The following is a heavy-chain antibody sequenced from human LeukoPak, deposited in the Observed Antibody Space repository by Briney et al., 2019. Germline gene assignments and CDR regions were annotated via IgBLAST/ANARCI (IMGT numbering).Heavy chain of an antibody. CDR2: FDPEDGET. D-gene: IGHD3-10*01. V-gene: IGHV1-24*01. Sequence: ASVKVSCKVSGYSLSELSMHWVRQAPGKGLEWMGGFDPEDGETFYAQNFQGRVTMTLDTSTDTAYMELSSLRSDDTAVYYCARFRAGVGEPYGDYWGQGTLVAVSS. CDR3: ARFRAGVGEPYGDY. J-gene: IGHJ4*02. CDR1: GYSLSELS.